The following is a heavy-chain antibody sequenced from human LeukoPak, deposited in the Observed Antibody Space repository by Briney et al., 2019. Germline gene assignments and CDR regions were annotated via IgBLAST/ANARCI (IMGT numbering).Heavy chain of an antibody. Sequence: GGSLRLSRAASGFTFSNAWLSWVRQAPGKGLAWVGRIKSKTDGGTTDYAAPVTGRFSISRDDSKNTLYLQMNSLKTEDTAVYYCTTLFRGVNVEDAFDIWGQGTMVTVSS. CDR1: GFTFSNAW. D-gene: IGHD3-10*01. CDR3: TTLFRGVNVEDAFDI. V-gene: IGHV3-15*01. J-gene: IGHJ3*02. CDR2: IKSKTDGGTT.